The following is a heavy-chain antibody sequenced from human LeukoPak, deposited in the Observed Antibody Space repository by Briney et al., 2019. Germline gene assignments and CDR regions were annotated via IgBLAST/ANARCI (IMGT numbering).Heavy chain of an antibody. Sequence: GGSLRLSCAASGFTFSSYGMHWVRQAPGKGLEWVAFIRYDGSNKYYADSVKGRFTISRDNSKNTLYLQMNSLRAEDTAVYYCAKVGVSYNWNYPYYYYMDVWGKGTTVTVPS. D-gene: IGHD1-7*01. J-gene: IGHJ6*03. CDR3: AKVGVSYNWNYPYYYYMDV. V-gene: IGHV3-30*02. CDR1: GFTFSSYG. CDR2: IRYDGSNK.